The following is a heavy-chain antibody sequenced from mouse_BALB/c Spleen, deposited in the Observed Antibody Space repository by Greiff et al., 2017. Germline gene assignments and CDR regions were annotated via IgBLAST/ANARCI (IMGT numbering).Heavy chain of an antibody. Sequence: EVQLQESGGGLVKPGGSLKLSCAASGFTFSSYTMSWVRQTPEKRLEWAATISSGGSYTYYPDSVKGRFTISRDNAKNTLYLQMSSLKSEDTAMYYCTREAGNYWGQGTTLTVSS. J-gene: IGHJ2*01. CDR3: TREAGNY. V-gene: IGHV5-6-4*01. D-gene: IGHD3-1*01. CDR2: ISSGGSYT. CDR1: GFTFSSYT.